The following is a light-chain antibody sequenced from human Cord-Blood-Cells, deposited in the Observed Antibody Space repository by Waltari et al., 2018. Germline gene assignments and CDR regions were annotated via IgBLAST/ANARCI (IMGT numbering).Light chain of an antibody. Sequence: EIVLTQSPATLSLSPGERATLSCRASQSVSSYLAWYQQKPGQAPRLLIYGAANRATGIPARFSGSGSGTDFTLTISSLEPEDCAVYYCQQRSNWPPLTFGGGTKVEIK. J-gene: IGKJ4*01. CDR1: QSVSSY. CDR2: GAA. CDR3: QQRSNWPPLT. V-gene: IGKV3-11*01.